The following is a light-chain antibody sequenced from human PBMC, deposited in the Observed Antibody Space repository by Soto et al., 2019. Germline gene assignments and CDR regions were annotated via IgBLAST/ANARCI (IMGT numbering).Light chain of an antibody. CDR3: QQSYSAPQT. J-gene: IGKJ1*01. CDR1: QSIRTY. V-gene: IGKV1-39*01. CDR2: AAS. Sequence: DIQMTQSPSSLSASVGDRLTITCRASQSIRTYLNWYQQKPGKAPTLLIYAASILQSGVPSRFSGSGSGTDFTLTISSLQPEDFATYHCQQSYSAPQTLGQGTKVDIK.